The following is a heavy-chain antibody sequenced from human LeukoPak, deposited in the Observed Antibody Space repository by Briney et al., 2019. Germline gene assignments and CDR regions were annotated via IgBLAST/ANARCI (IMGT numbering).Heavy chain of an antibody. CDR2: INHSGIT. V-gene: IGHV4-34*01. Sequence: SETLSLTCSVYGGSFIDYSWSWIRQPPGKGLEWIGEINHSGITNYNPSLESRVTISVDTSKNQFSLKLSSVTAADTAVYYCARETIFGVVINAFDIWGQGTMVTVSS. D-gene: IGHD3-3*01. CDR3: ARETIFGVVINAFDI. CDR1: GGSFIDYS. J-gene: IGHJ3*02.